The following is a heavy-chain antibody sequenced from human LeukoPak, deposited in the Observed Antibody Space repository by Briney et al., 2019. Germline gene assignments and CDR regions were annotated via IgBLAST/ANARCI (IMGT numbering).Heavy chain of an antibody. J-gene: IGHJ4*02. CDR2: VNSNSGGT. V-gene: IGHV1-2*02. D-gene: IGHD2-15*01. Sequence: ASVKVSCKASGYRFSDYYMHWVRQAPGQGLEWMGWVNSNSGGTHYAQKFEGRVSMTRDTSISTAYMELSRLKSDDTALYYCARGYRSGGSCYHFDSWGQGTLVTVSS. CDR3: ARGYRSGGSCYHFDS. CDR1: GYRFSDYY.